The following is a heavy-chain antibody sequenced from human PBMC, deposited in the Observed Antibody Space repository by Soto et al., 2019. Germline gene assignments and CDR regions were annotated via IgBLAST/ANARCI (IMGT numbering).Heavy chain of an antibody. CDR3: ARGGYSYVPWYFDL. CDR1: GGSISSGGYS. Sequence: QLQLQESGSGLVKPSQTLSLTCAVSGGSISSGGYSWSWIRQAPGKGLEWIGYIYHSGSTYYNPSLKSRVTISVDRSKNQFSLKLSSVTAADTAVYYCARGGYSYVPWYFDLWGRGTLVTVSS. V-gene: IGHV4-30-2*01. CDR2: IYHSGST. J-gene: IGHJ2*01. D-gene: IGHD5-18*01.